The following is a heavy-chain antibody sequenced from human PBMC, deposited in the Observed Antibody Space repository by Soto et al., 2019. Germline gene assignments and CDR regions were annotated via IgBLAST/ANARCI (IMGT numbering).Heavy chain of an antibody. J-gene: IGHJ4*02. CDR2: INDDGIST. D-gene: IGHD1-1*01. CDR3: TRGPRSTSTGTGAF. Sequence: GGSLRLSSAASGFTFSNYWMHWVRQVPGKGPEWVSRINDDGISTNNAESVKGRFTISRDNAKNTLYLQMNAFRVEDTAVYYCTRGPRSTSTGTGAFWGQGTLVTISS. CDR1: GFTFSNYW. V-gene: IGHV3-74*01.